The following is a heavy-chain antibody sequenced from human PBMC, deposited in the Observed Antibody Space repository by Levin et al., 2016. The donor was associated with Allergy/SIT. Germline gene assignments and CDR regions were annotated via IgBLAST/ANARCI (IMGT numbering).Heavy chain of an antibody. CDR3: ARALGVNGRCSSTSCYTRGWFDP. CDR2: VNPSGGST. J-gene: IGHJ5*02. Sequence: WVRQAPGQGLEWMGIVNPSGGSTSYAQKFQGRVTMTRDTSTSTVYMELSSLRSEDTAVYYCARALGVNGRCSSTSCYTRGWFDPWGQGTLVTVSS. V-gene: IGHV1-46*01. D-gene: IGHD2-2*02.